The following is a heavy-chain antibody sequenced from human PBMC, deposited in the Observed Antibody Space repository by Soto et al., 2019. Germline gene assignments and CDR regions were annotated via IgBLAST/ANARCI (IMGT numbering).Heavy chain of an antibody. CDR1: GYTFNRYG. CDR2: ISAYNGNT. J-gene: IGHJ4*02. CDR3: ARDDRLNGMTDS. V-gene: IGHV1-18*01. D-gene: IGHD1-20*01. Sequence: VSVKVSCKASGYTFNRYGISWVRQAPGQGLEWMGWISAYNGNTHYAQSLQGRVTMTTDTTTRTTHMELRSLRSDDTAVYYCARDDRLNGMTDSWGQGTLVTVSS.